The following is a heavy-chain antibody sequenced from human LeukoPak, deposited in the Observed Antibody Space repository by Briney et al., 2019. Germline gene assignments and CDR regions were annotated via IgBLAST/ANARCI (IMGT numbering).Heavy chain of an antibody. CDR3: ARALWFGEEGFDY. J-gene: IGHJ4*02. Sequence: PSETLSLTCTASGGSISSYYWSWIRQPPGKGLEWIGYIYYSGSTNYNPSLESRVTISVDTSKNQFSLKLSSVTAADTAVYYCARALWFGEEGFDYWGQGTLVTVSS. CDR2: IYYSGST. D-gene: IGHD3-10*01. CDR1: GGSISSYY. V-gene: IGHV4-59*01.